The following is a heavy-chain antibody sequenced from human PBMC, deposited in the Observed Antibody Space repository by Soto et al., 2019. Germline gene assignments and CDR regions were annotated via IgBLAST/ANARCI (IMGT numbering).Heavy chain of an antibody. CDR2: VFYSGAT. V-gene: IGHV4-59*01. CDR1: GGSISNYY. CDR3: AREMTTLGPFDY. D-gene: IGHD4-17*01. Sequence: QVQLQESGPGLVKPSETLSLTCAVSGGSISNYYWSWLRQPPGKELEWIGYVFYSGATNYNPSLKSXXTISIDTSKNQFSLKLSSVTAADTAVYYCAREMTTLGPFDYWGQGTLVTVSS. J-gene: IGHJ4*02.